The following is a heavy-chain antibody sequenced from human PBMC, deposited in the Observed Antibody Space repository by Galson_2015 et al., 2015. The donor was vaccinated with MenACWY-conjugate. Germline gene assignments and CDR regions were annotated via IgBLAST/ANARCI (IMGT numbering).Heavy chain of an antibody. Sequence: SLRLSCAASGFTFSNYGMHWVRQAPGKGLEWVAVISYDGSNKYYVDSVKGRFTISRDNSKNTLCLQMNSLRPEDTAVYYCAKVAYSNSWSQPLDYWGQGTLVTVSS. J-gene: IGHJ4*02. D-gene: IGHD2-15*01. CDR1: GFTFSNYG. CDR2: ISYDGSNK. V-gene: IGHV3-30*18. CDR3: AKVAYSNSWSQPLDY.